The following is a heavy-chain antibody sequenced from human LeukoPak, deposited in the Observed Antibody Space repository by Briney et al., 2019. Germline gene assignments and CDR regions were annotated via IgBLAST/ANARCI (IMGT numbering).Heavy chain of an antibody. Sequence: ASVKVSCKSSGYTFTSYGISWVRPAPGQGLEWMGWISAYDGNTNYAQKLQGRVTMTTDTSTSTAYMELRSLRSDDTAVYYCARVEEYDYVWGSYRYPYYFDYWGQGTLVTVSS. CDR2: ISAYDGNT. V-gene: IGHV1-18*01. CDR1: GYTFTSYG. CDR3: ARVEEYDYVWGSYRYPYYFDY. D-gene: IGHD3-16*02. J-gene: IGHJ4*02.